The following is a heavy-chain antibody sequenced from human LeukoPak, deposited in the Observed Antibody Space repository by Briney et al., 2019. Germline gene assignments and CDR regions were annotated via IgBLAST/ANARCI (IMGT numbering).Heavy chain of an antibody. V-gene: IGHV3-48*03. CDR1: GFTFSSYE. CDR2: ISSSGSTI. D-gene: IGHD6-13*01. J-gene: IGHJ4*02. CDR3: ARDFARGGGSSWSDY. Sequence: WGSLRLSCAASGFTFSSYEMNWVRQAPGKGLEWVSYISSSGSTIYYADSVKGRFTISRDNAKNSLYLQMNSLRAEDTAVYYCARDFARGGGSSWSDYWGQGTLVTVSS.